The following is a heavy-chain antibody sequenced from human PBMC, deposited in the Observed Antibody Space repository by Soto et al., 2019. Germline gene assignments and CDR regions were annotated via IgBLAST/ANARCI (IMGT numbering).Heavy chain of an antibody. J-gene: IGHJ4*02. CDR1: GFTFDDYT. D-gene: IGHD3-22*01. CDR3: AKASHYYDSSGYSLDY. CDR2: ISWDGGST. Sequence: GGSLRLSCAASGFTFDDYTMHWVRQAPGKGLEWVSLISWDGGSTYYADSVKGRFTISRDSNKNSLYLQMNSLRTEDTALYYCAKASHYYDSSGYSLDYWGQGTLVTVSS. V-gene: IGHV3-43*01.